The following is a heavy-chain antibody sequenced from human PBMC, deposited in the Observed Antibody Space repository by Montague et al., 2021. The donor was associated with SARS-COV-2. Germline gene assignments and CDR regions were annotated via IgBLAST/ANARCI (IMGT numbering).Heavy chain of an antibody. CDR3: ARDRPGSIWDTFDI. CDR2: LSNDGSNT. J-gene: IGHJ3*02. D-gene: IGHD6-13*01. CDR1: GFTLSSYW. Sequence: SLRLSWAASGFTLSSYWMHWVRQVPGKGLLWVSRLSNDGSNTAYADSVKGRFTISRDNAKNTLYLQMNSLRAEDTAVYYCARDRPGSIWDTFDIWGLGTMVTVSS. V-gene: IGHV3-74*03.